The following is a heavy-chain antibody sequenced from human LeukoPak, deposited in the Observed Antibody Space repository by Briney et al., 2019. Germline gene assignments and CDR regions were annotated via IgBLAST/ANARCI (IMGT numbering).Heavy chain of an antibody. Sequence: GGSLRLSCAASGFTFSSYSMNWVRQAPGKGLEWVSYITSSSSTIYYADSVKGRFTISRDNAKNSLYLQMNSLRDEDTAVYYCARDSYCGGDCFSGFLGYWGQGTLVTVSS. CDR2: ITSSSSTI. CDR3: ARDSYCGGDCFSGFLGY. J-gene: IGHJ4*02. CDR1: GFTFSSYS. D-gene: IGHD2-21*02. V-gene: IGHV3-48*02.